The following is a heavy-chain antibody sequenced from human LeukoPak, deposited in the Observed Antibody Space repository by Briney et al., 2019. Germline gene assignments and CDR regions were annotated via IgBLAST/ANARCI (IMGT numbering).Heavy chain of an antibody. V-gene: IGHV4-34*01. CDR2: MNQSGST. D-gene: IGHD2-2*01. CDR3: ATGNRVVVVPAAMRGDYYYYGMDV. J-gene: IGHJ6*02. CDR1: GGSFSGYY. Sequence: SETLSLTCAVYGGSFSGYYWSWIRQPPGQGLEWIGEMNQSGSTNYNPSLKSRVTISVDTSKNQFSLKLSSVTAADTAVYYCATGNRVVVVPAAMRGDYYYYGMDVWGQGTTVTVSS.